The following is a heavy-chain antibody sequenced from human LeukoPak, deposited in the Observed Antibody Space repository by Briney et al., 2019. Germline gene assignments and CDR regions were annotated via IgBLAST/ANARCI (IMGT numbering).Heavy chain of an antibody. J-gene: IGHJ4*02. CDR3: AAYSSGWSTKDY. D-gene: IGHD6-19*01. Sequence: PGGSLRLSCAASGFTFSSYWMSWARQAPGKGLEWVANIKQDGSEKYYVDSVKGRFTISRDNPKNSLYLQMNSLRAEDTAVYYCAAYSSGWSTKDYWGQGTLVTVSS. CDR1: GFTFSSYW. CDR2: IKQDGSEK. V-gene: IGHV3-7*03.